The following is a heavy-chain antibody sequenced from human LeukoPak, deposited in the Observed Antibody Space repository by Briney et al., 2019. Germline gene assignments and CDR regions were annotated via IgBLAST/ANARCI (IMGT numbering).Heavy chain of an antibody. V-gene: IGHV3-30-3*01. CDR3: ASGSSGYYRSYFDY. D-gene: IGHD3-22*01. Sequence: PGGSLRLSCAASGFTFSSYAMPWVRQAPGKGLEWVAVISYDGSNKYYADSVKGRFTISRDNSKNTLYLQMNSLRAEDTAVYYCASGSSGYYRSYFDYWGQGTLVTVSS. CDR1: GFTFSSYA. CDR2: ISYDGSNK. J-gene: IGHJ4*02.